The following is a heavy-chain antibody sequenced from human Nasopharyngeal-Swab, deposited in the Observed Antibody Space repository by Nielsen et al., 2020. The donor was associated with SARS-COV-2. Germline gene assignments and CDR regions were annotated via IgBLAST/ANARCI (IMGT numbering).Heavy chain of an antibody. J-gene: IGHJ4*02. CDR2: ISSSSSYI. CDR3: ARDLSDDILTGYYYFDY. D-gene: IGHD3-9*01. V-gene: IGHV3-21*01. Sequence: GESLKISCAASGFTFSSYSMNWVRQAPGKGLEWVSSISSSSSYIYYADSVKGRFTISRDNAKTSLYLQMNSLRAEDTAVYYCARDLSDDILTGYYYFDYWGQGTLVTVSS. CDR1: GFTFSSYS.